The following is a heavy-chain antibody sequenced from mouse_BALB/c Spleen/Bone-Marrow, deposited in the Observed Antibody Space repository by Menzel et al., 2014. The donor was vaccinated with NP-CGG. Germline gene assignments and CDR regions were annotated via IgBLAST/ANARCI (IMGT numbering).Heavy chain of an antibody. J-gene: IGHJ4*01. CDR3: ARRRGGAMDY. CDR1: GYTFTDYW. V-gene: IGHV1-69*01. CDR2: IDTSDSYT. Sequence: QVQLQQSGAELVVPGASVKMSCKASGYTFTDYWMHWVKRRPGQGLEWIGAIDTSDSYTSYNQKFKGKATLTVDESSSTACMQLSSLTSEDSAVYYCARRRGGAMDYWGQGTSVTVSS.